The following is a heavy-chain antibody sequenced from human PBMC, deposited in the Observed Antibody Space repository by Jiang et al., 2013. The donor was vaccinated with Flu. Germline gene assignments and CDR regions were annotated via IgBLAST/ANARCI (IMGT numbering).Heavy chain of an antibody. CDR2: ISHGGDT. CDR1: GGSLRDHY. Sequence: LLKPSETLSLTCAVYGGSLRDHYWSWIRQPPGKGLEWIGQISHGGDTRYTPSLKSRVTISLDTSKNQFSXNLISMTAADTAVYYCARHGLRGFFFD. V-gene: IGHV4-34*01. D-gene: IGHD5/OR15-5a*01. J-gene: IGHJ4*01. CDR3: ARHGLRGFFFD.